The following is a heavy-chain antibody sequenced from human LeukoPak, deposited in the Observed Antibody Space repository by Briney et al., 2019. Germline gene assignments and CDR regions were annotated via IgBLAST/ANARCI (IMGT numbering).Heavy chain of an antibody. V-gene: IGHV3-23*01. CDR2: TSGSGGNA. D-gene: IGHD5-12*01. CDR3: AKEYSGYDFDY. Sequence: GGSLRLSCAASGFTLRSYDMSWVRQAPGKGLEWVAATSGSGGNAYYADSVKGRFTISRHNSKNTLYLQMNSLRAEDTAVYYCAKEYSGYDFDYWGQGTLVTVSS. J-gene: IGHJ4*02. CDR1: GFTLRSYD.